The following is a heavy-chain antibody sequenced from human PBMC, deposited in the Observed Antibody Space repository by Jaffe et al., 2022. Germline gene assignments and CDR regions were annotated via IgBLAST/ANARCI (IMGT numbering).Heavy chain of an antibody. CDR1: GFTFSSYS. CDR3: ARDGVVVAANLGDC. D-gene: IGHD2-15*01. Sequence: EVQLVESGGGLVKPGGSLRLSCAASGFTFSSYSMNWVRQAPGKGLEWVSSISSSSSYIYYADSVKGRFTISRDNAKNSLYLQMNSLRAEDTAVYYCARDGVVVAANLGDCWGQGTLVTVSS. V-gene: IGHV3-21*01. CDR2: ISSSSSYI. J-gene: IGHJ4*02.